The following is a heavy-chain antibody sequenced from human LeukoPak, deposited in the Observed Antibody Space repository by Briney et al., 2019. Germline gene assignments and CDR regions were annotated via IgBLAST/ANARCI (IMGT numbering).Heavy chain of an antibody. CDR2: IKSKTDGGTT. CDR1: GFTFSNAW. Sequence: GGSLRLSCAASGFTFSNAWMSWVRQAPGKGLEWVGRIKSKTDGGTTDYAAPVKGRFTISRDDSKNTLYLQMNSLKTEDTAVYYCATYGGNRGAFDYWGQGTLVTVSS. D-gene: IGHD4-23*01. V-gene: IGHV3-15*01. CDR3: ATYGGNRGAFDY. J-gene: IGHJ4*02.